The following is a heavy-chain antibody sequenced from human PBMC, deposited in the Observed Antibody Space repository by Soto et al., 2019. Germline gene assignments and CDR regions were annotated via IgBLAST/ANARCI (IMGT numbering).Heavy chain of an antibody. D-gene: IGHD3-3*01. Sequence: GGSLRLSCAASGFTFSSYAMSWVRQAPGKGLEWVSAISGSGGSTYYADSVKGRFTISRDNSKNTLYLQMNSLRAEDTAVYYCAKTKYYDFWSGLDAFDIWGQRTMVTVSS. CDR3: AKTKYYDFWSGLDAFDI. CDR2: ISGSGGST. J-gene: IGHJ3*02. CDR1: GFTFSSYA. V-gene: IGHV3-23*01.